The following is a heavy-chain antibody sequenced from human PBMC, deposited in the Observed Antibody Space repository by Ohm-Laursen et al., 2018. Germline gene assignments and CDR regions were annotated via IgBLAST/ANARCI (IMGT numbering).Heavy chain of an antibody. D-gene: IGHD5-24*01. CDR1: GFTFSSYG. Sequence: SLRLSCAASGFTFSSYGMHWVRQAPGKGLEWVAVISYDGSNKYYADSVKGRFTISRDNSRNTLFLQMNSLRPEDTAVYYCAKGGPLRYNYGYTFDYWGQGTLVTVPS. V-gene: IGHV3-30*18. CDR2: ISYDGSNK. CDR3: AKGGPLRYNYGYTFDY. J-gene: IGHJ4*02.